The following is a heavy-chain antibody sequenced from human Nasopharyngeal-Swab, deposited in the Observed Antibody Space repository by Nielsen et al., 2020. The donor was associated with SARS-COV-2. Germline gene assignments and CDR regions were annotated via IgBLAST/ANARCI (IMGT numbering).Heavy chain of an antibody. V-gene: IGHV4-39*01. CDR3: ATRDYYGSGTMGIPFDY. Sequence: IRQSPGKGLEWIGSIYYSGSTYYNPSLKSRVTISVDTSKNQFSLKLSSVTAADTAVYYCATRDYYGSGTMGIPFDYWGQGTLVTVSS. D-gene: IGHD3-10*01. CDR2: IYYSGST. J-gene: IGHJ4*02.